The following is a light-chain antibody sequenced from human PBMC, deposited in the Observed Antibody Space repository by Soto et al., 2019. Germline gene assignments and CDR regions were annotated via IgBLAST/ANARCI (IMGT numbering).Light chain of an antibody. V-gene: IGKV3-15*01. CDR2: GAA. Sequence: EMVMTQSPATLSVSPGERVTLSCRASQSVFSSLAWFQQKPGQAPRLLIYGAATRATGIPARFSGGGSGTEFTLTISSLQSEDFAVYYCQQYHSWPAFGRGTKVELK. CDR3: QQYHSWPA. J-gene: IGKJ4*02. CDR1: QSVFSS.